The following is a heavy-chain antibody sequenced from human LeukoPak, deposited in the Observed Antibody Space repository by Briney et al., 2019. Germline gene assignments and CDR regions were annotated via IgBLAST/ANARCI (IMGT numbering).Heavy chain of an antibody. J-gene: IGHJ4*02. CDR1: GFTFDDYA. D-gene: IGHD3-9*01. Sequence: GRSLRLSCAASGFTFDDYAMHWVRQAPGKGLEWVSGISWNSGSIGYADSVKGRFTISRDNAKNALYLQMNSLRAEDTALYYCAKDRSDILTGYYFNWGQGTLVTVSS. V-gene: IGHV3-9*01. CDR3: AKDRSDILTGYYFN. CDR2: ISWNSGSI.